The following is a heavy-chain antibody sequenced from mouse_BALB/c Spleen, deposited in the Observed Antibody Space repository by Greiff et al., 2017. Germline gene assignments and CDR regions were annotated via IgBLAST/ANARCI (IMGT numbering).Heavy chain of an antibody. Sequence: VQVVESGPGLVAPSQSLSITCTASGFSLTSYGVHWVRQPPGKGLEWLGVIWAGGSTNYNSALMSRLSISKDNSKSQVFLKMNSLQTDDTAMYYYARPYYCVTYAMDYWGQGTSVTVSS. V-gene: IGHV2-9*02. CDR2: IWAGGST. CDR1: GFSLTSYG. CDR3: ARPYYCVTYAMDY. J-gene: IGHJ4*01. D-gene: IGHD1-1*01.